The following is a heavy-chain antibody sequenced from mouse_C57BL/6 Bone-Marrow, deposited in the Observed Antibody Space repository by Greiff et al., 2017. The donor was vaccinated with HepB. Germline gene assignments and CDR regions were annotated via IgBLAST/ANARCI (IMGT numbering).Heavy chain of an antibody. Sequence: QVQLQQPGAELVRPGTSVKLSCKASGYTFTSYWMHWVKQRPGQGLEWIGVIDPSDSYTNYNQKFKGKATLTVDTSSSTAYMQLSSLTSEDSAVYYCARSRYCGSSGFAYWGQGTLVTVSA. CDR2: IDPSDSYT. D-gene: IGHD1-1*01. V-gene: IGHV1-59*01. J-gene: IGHJ3*01. CDR1: GYTFTSYW. CDR3: ARSRYCGSSGFAY.